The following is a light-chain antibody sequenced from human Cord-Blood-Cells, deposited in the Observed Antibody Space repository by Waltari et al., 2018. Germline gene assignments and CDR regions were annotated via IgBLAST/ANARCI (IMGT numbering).Light chain of an antibody. Sequence: SSELTQDPAVSVALGQTVRITCQGASLRSYYASWYQQKPGQAPVLVIYGKNNRPAGYPDRCSGSSSGNTASVTITGAQAEDEADYYCNSRDSSGNHYVFGTGTKVTVL. V-gene: IGLV3-19*01. CDR3: NSRDSSGNHYV. CDR1: SLRSYY. CDR2: GKN. J-gene: IGLJ1*01.